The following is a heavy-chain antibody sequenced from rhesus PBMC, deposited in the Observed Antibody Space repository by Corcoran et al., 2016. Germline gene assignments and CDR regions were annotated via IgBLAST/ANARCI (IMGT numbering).Heavy chain of an antibody. V-gene: IGHV4S10*01. CDR3: AREVAAAGPFDY. D-gene: IGHD6S26*01. J-gene: IGHJ4*01. CDR1: GGSISDSYR. Sequence: QVQLQESGPGVVKPSETLSLTCAVSGGSISDSYRWSWIRHPPGKGLEWIWYIYGSSTSTNYNPSLKSRVTISKDTSKNQFSLKLSSVTAADTAVYYCAREVAAAGPFDYWGQGVLVTVSS. CDR2: IYGSSTST.